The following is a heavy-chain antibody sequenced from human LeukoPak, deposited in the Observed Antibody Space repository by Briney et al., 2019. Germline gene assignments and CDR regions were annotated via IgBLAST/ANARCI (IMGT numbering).Heavy chain of an antibody. J-gene: IGHJ4*02. Sequence: IRXXXXXGLEGIGSIYYSGSTYYNPSLKSRVTISVDTSKNQFSLRLSSVTAADTAVYYCARQDRGFDYWGQGTLVTVSS. D-gene: IGHD3-16*01. CDR2: IYYSGST. CDR3: ARQDRGFDY. V-gene: IGHV4-39*01.